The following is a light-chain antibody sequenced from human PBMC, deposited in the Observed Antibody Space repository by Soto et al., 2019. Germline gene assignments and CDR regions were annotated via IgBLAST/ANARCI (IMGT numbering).Light chain of an antibody. CDR2: RNN. CDR1: TSNIGSNY. J-gene: IGLJ1*01. CDR3: ATCDERLNGFYV. V-gene: IGLV1-47*01. Sequence: QSVLTQPPSASGTPGQGVTISCSGSTSNIGSNYVYWYQQLPGTAPKLLIYRNNQRPSGVPDRFSGSKSGTSASLAISGLRSDDEADYFCATCDERLNGFYVFGTGTKVTVL.